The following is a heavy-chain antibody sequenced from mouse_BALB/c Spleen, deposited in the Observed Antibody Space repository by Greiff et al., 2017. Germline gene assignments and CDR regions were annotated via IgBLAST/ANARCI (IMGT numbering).Heavy chain of an antibody. CDR1: GFTFSSYA. Sequence: EVMLVESGGGLVKPGGSLKLSCAASGFTFSSYAMSWVRQTPEKRLEWVASISSGGSTYYPDSVKGRFTISRDNAKNTLYLQMSSLKSEDTAMYYCTRDYDYDLPWFAYWGQGTLVTVSA. J-gene: IGHJ3*01. D-gene: IGHD2-4*01. V-gene: IGHV5-6-4*01. CDR2: ISSGGST. CDR3: TRDYDYDLPWFAY.